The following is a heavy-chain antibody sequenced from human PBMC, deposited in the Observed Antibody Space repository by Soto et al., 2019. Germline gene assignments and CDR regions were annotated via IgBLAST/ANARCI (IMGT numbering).Heavy chain of an antibody. D-gene: IGHD5-12*01. CDR1: GGTFSSYA. V-gene: IGHV1-69*13. CDR2: IIPIFGTA. J-gene: IGHJ4*01. Sequence: ASVKVSCKASGGTFSSYAISWVRQAPGQGLEWMGGIIPIFGTANYAQKFQGRVTITADESTSTAYMELSSLRSEDTAVYYCARGRYSGSTIWFLLDYSGPGTLVTV. CDR3: ARGRYSGSTIWFLLDY.